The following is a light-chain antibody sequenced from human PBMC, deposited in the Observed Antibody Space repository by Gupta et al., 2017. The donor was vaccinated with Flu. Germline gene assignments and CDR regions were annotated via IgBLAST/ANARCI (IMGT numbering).Light chain of an antibody. CDR3: KQFNNWPFT. J-gene: IGKJ5*01. Sequence: EIVMTQSPATLSVPPGEGATLSCRASQKVGVDLAWYQQKPGQPPRPLIYDASFRATGVPARFTASGSGTDFTLTISSLQSEDFAVYFCKQFNNWPFTFGQGTRLDIK. CDR1: QKVGVD. CDR2: DAS. V-gene: IGKV3-15*01.